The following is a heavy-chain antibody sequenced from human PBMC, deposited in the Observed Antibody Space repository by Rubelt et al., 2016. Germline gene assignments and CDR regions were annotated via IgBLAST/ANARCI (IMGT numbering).Heavy chain of an antibody. J-gene: IGHJ3*02. CDR2: SYI. V-gene: IGHV3-21*01. D-gene: IGHD1-26*01. Sequence: SYIYYADSVKGRFTISRDNAKNSLYLQMNSLRAEDTAVFYCARSGRPAFDIWGQGTMVTVSS. CDR3: ARSGRPAFDI.